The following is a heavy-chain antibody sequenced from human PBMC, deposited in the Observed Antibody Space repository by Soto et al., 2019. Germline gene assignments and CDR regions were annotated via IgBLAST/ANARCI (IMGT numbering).Heavy chain of an antibody. CDR3: ARGADYIGVFDY. D-gene: IGHD2-2*02. Sequence: SETLSLTCTVSGGSVSSGSYYWSWIRQPPGKGLEWIGYISYSGSTNYNPSLKSRVTTSVDTSKNQFSLNLSSVTAADTAVYYCARGADYIGVFDYWGQGTLVTVSS. CDR2: ISYSGST. CDR1: GGSVSSGSYY. V-gene: IGHV4-61*01. J-gene: IGHJ4*02.